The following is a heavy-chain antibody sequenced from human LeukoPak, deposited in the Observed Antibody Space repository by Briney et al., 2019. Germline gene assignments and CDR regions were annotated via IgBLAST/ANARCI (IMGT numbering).Heavy chain of an antibody. CDR2: ISNTGST. Sequence: SETLSLTCTVSGGSISSYYWSWIRQPPGKGLEWIGYISNTGSTNYNPSLESRVTISVDTSKNQFSLKLTSVTASYTAVYYCAKVGRGDYVWGSYSFDYWGQGTLVTVSS. D-gene: IGHD3-16*01. J-gene: IGHJ4*02. CDR3: AKVGRGDYVWGSYSFDY. CDR1: GGSISSYY. V-gene: IGHV4-59*01.